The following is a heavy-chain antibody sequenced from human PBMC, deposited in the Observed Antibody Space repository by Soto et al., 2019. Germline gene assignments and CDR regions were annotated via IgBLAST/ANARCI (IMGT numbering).Heavy chain of an antibody. V-gene: IGHV2-5*02. J-gene: IGHJ4*02. Sequence: QITLKESGPTLVKPTQTLTLTCTFSGFSLSTSGVGVGWIRQPPGKALEWLALIYWDDDKRYSPSLKSRLTTXKXTXXNQVVLTMTNMDPVDTATYYCAHSKGSRGSSSLDYWGQGTLVTVSS. CDR2: IYWDDDK. CDR1: GFSLSTSGVG. D-gene: IGHD6-13*01. CDR3: AHSKGSRGSSSLDY.